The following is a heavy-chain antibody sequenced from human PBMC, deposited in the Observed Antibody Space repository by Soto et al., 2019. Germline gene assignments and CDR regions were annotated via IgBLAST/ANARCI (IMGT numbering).Heavy chain of an antibody. CDR2: ISYDGSNK. D-gene: IGHD6-19*01. CDR1: GFTFSSYA. CDR3: ARDRGSGWVFDY. V-gene: IGHV3-30-3*01. J-gene: IGHJ4*02. Sequence: QVQLVESGGGVVQPGRSLRLSCAASGFTFSSYAMHWVRQAPGKGLEWVAVISYDGSNKYYADSVKGRFTISRDNSKNTLYLQMNSLRAEDTAVYYYARDRGSGWVFDYWGQGTLVTVSS.